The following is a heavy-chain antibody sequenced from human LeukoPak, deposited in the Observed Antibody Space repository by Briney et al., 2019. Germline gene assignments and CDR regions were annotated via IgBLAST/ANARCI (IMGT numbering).Heavy chain of an antibody. Sequence: SETLSLTCTVSGGSISSSSYYWGWIRQPPGKGLEWIGSIYYSGSTYYNPSLKSRVTISVDTSKNQFSLKLSSVTAADTAVYYCARSNSGWLYNWFDPWGQGTLVTVSS. V-gene: IGHV4-39*01. J-gene: IGHJ5*02. CDR2: IYYSGST. D-gene: IGHD6-19*01. CDR1: GGSISSSSYY. CDR3: ARSNSGWLYNWFDP.